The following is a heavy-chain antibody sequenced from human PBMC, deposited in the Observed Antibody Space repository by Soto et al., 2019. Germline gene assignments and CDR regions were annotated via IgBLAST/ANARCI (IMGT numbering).Heavy chain of an antibody. CDR1: GGSISSGDYY. CDR2: IYYSGST. J-gene: IGHJ4*02. Sequence: QVQLQESGPGLVKPSQTLSLTCTVSGGSISSGDYYWSWIRQPPGKGLEWIGYIYYSGSTYYNPSLKSRVTISVDTSKNQFSLKLSSVTAADTAVYYCARGNIRMTTISTADYWGQGTLVTVSS. CDR3: ARGNIRMTTISTADY. D-gene: IGHD2-21*02. V-gene: IGHV4-30-4*01.